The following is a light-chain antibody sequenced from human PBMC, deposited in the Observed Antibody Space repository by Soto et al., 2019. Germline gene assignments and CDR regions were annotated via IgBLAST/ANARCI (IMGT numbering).Light chain of an antibody. CDR1: QSISSW. V-gene: IGKV1-5*01. CDR3: QQYNSYSGT. Sequence: DIQMTQSPSTLSASVGDRVTITCRASQSISSWLAWYQQKPGKAPKLLIYDASSLESGVPSRFSGSGSGTEFTLSICILQPDDFATYYCQQYNSYSGTFGQGTKV. J-gene: IGKJ1*01. CDR2: DAS.